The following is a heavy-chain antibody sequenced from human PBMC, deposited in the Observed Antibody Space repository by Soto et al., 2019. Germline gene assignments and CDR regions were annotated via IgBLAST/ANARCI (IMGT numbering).Heavy chain of an antibody. CDR2: IIPIFGTA. CDR3: ARGGVTYYYDSSGYYRGFFDY. V-gene: IGHV1-69*13. J-gene: IGHJ4*02. CDR1: GGTFSIYA. Sequence: ASLKVSCKASGGTFSIYAISWVRQAPGQGLEWMGGIIPIFGTANYAQKFQGRVTITADESTSTAYMELSSLRSEDTAVYYCARGGVTYYYDSSGYYRGFFDYWGQGTLVTVSS. D-gene: IGHD3-22*01.